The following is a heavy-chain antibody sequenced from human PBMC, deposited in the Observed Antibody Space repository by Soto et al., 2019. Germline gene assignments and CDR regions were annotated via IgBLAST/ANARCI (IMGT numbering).Heavy chain of an antibody. D-gene: IGHD4-17*01. CDR3: ARGDGNGPVRDSFDI. CDR1: GFTFSSYS. Sequence: GGSLRLSCAASGFTFSSYSMNWVRQAPGKGLEWVSSISSSSSYIYYADSVKGRFTISRDNAKNSLYLQMNSLRAEDTAVYYCARGDGNGPVRDSFDIWGQGTMVTVSS. J-gene: IGHJ3*02. V-gene: IGHV3-21*01. CDR2: ISSSSSYI.